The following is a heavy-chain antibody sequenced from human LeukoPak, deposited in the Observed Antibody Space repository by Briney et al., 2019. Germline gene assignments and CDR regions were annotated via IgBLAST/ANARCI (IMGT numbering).Heavy chain of an antibody. D-gene: IGHD6-6*01. Sequence: PGGSPRLSCAASGFTFSRHWMHWVRQAPGKGLVWVSRINSDGSTTTYADSVKGRFTISRDNAKNSLYLQMNSLRAEDTAVYYCARVELVSWAYYYYYMDVWGKGTTVTVSS. CDR1: GFTFSRHW. J-gene: IGHJ6*03. CDR3: ARVELVSWAYYYYYMDV. CDR2: INSDGSTT. V-gene: IGHV3-74*03.